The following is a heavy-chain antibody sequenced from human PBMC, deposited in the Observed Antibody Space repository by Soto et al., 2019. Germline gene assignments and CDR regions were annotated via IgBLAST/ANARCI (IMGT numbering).Heavy chain of an antibody. V-gene: IGHV4-59*01. CDR1: GGSISSYY. D-gene: IGHD4-4*01. CDR3: ARVSTGRLYDYSNHNFDY. CDR2: IYYSGSS. Sequence: QVQLQDSGPGLVKPSETLSLTCTVSGGSISSYYWSWIRQPPGKGLEWIGYIYYSGSSNYNPSLKSRVTISVDTSKNQFSLKLSSVTAADTAVYYCARVSTGRLYDYSNHNFDYWGQGTLVTVSS. J-gene: IGHJ4*02.